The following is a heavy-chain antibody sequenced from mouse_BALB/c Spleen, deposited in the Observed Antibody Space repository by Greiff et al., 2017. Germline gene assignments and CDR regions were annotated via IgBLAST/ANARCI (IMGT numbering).Heavy chain of an antibody. V-gene: IGHV5-2*03. D-gene: IGHD3-3*01. CDR1: EYEFPSHD. CDR2: ISSGGST. J-gene: IGHJ3*01. Sequence: EVKVEESGGGLVQPGESLKLSCESNEYEFPSHDMSWVRKTPEKRLELVASISSGGSTYYPDSVKGRFTISRDNARNILYLQMSSLRSEDTAMYYCASLPRAWFAYWGQGTLVTVSA. CDR3: ASLPRAWFAY.